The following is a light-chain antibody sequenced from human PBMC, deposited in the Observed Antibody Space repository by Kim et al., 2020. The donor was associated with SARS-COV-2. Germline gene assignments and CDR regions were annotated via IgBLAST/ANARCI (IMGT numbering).Light chain of an antibody. V-gene: IGLV3-25*03. CDR2: KDS. CDR3: QSADSSGSYVV. Sequence: SPGQAARTTCSGDALPKQYAYWYQQKPGQAPVLVLYKDSERPSGIPERFSGSSSGTTVTLTISGVQAEDEADYYCQSADSSGSYVVFGGGTQLTVL. J-gene: IGLJ2*01. CDR1: ALPKQY.